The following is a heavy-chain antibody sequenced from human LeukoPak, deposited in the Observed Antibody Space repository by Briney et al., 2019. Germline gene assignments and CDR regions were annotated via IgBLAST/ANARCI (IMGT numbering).Heavy chain of an antibody. J-gene: IGHJ5*02. CDR2: IIPIFGTA. Sequence: SVKVSCKASGGTFSSYAISWVRQAPGQGLEWMGGIIPIFGTANYAQKFQGRVTITTDEFTSTAYMELSSLRSEDTAVYYCARVLYDSSGYYGYKYNWFDPWGQGTLVTVSS. CDR3: ARVLYDSSGYYGYKYNWFDP. CDR1: GGTFSSYA. D-gene: IGHD3-22*01. V-gene: IGHV1-69*05.